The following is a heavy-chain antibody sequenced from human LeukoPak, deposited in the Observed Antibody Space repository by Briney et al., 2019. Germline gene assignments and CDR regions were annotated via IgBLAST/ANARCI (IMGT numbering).Heavy chain of an antibody. D-gene: IGHD5-12*01. Sequence: GGSLRLSCAASGFTFSSYGMHWVRQAPGKGLEWVAVISYDGSNKYYADSVKGRFTISRDNSKNTLYLQMNSLRAEDTAVYYCAKEMGDSGYDSGLDYWGQGTLVTVSS. J-gene: IGHJ4*02. V-gene: IGHV3-30*18. CDR3: AKEMGDSGYDSGLDY. CDR2: ISYDGSNK. CDR1: GFTFSSYG.